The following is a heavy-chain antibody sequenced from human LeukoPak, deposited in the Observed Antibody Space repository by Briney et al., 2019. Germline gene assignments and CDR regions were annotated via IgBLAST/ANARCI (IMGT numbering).Heavy chain of an antibody. CDR3: ARRAGAYSHPYDY. D-gene: IGHD4/OR15-4a*01. V-gene: IGHV3-53*01. J-gene: IGHJ4*02. Sequence: GGSLRLSCTVSGFTVSSNSMSWVRQAPGKGLEWVSFIYSAGNTHYSDSVKGRFTISIDNSKNTPYLQMNSVRAEDTAVYYCARRAGAYSHPYDYWGQGTLVTVSS. CDR2: IYSAGNT. CDR1: GFTVSSNS.